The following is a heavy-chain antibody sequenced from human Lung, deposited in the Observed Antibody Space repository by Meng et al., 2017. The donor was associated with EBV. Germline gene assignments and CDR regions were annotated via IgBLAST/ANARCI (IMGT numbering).Heavy chain of an antibody. D-gene: IGHD3-16*01. J-gene: IGHJ2*01. CDR1: AYTFAGYY. CDR3: AREGLVGDLRYFDI. CDR2: INPNSGGA. Sequence: QVQLVQSGSELKKPGASVRVSCRASAYTFAGYYMHWVRQAPGQGLEWRGRINPNSGGANYAQKFQGRVTMTRDTSISTAYMELSRLRSDDTAVYYCAREGLVGDLRYFDIWDRGTLVTVAS. V-gene: IGHV1-2*06.